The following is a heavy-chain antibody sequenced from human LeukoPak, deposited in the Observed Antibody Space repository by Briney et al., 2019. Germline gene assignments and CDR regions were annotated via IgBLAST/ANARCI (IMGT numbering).Heavy chain of an antibody. D-gene: IGHD2-15*01. Sequence: PWGSLRLSCAASGFTFSSYSMNWVRQAPGKGLEWVSSISSSSSYIYYADSVKGRFTISRDNAKNSLYLQMNSLRAEDTAVYYCARDRVVVAATDAFDIWGQGTMVTVSS. V-gene: IGHV3-21*01. J-gene: IGHJ3*02. CDR2: ISSSSSYI. CDR1: GFTFSSYS. CDR3: ARDRVVVAATDAFDI.